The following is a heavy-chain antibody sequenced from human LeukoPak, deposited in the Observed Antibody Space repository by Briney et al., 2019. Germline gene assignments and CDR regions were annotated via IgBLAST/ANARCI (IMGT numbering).Heavy chain of an antibody. Sequence: GGSLRLSCAASGFTFSSYWMSWVRQAPGKGLEYVSVISSNGGNTYYANSVKGRFTISRDNSKNTLYLQMGSLRAEDTAVYYCTRTRQSGRSSSVGDAFDIWGQGTMVIVSS. V-gene: IGHV3-64*01. CDR3: TRTRQSGRSSSVGDAFDI. CDR2: ISSNGGNT. D-gene: IGHD6-6*01. J-gene: IGHJ3*02. CDR1: GFTFSSYW.